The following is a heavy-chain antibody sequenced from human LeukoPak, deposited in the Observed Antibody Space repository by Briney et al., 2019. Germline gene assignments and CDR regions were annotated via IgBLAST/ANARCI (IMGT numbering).Heavy chain of an antibody. V-gene: IGHV3-73*01. CDR2: IRSKANSYAT. CDR1: GFTFSDSA. Sequence: QPGGSLKLSCEASGFTFSDSAIHWVRQASGKGLEWVGRIRSKANSYATAYAASVKGRFTISRDDSKNTAYLQMDSLKTEDTAVYYCTRLKEGPFDYWGQGTLVTVSS. CDR3: TRLKEGPFDY. J-gene: IGHJ4*02.